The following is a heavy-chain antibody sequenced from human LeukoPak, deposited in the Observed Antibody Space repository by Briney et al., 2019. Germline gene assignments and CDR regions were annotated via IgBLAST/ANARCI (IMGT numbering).Heavy chain of an antibody. CDR1: GDSASSNSAA. D-gene: IGHD1-26*01. J-gene: IGHJ6*02. Sequence: SQTLSLTCAISGDSASSNSAAWNWTRQSPSRGLEWLGWTYYRSKWYNDYAVSVKSRITIDPVTSKNQFSLQLNSVTPEDTAVYYCARDRSGSYCGVGVIYGMDVWGQGTTVTVSS. V-gene: IGHV6-1*01. CDR2: TYYRSKWYN. CDR3: ARDRSGSYCGVGVIYGMDV.